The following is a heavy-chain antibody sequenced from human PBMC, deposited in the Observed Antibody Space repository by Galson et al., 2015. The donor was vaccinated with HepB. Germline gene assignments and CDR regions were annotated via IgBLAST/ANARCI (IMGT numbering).Heavy chain of an antibody. J-gene: IGHJ4*02. Sequence: SVKVSCKASGYTFTSYGISWVRQAPGQGLEWMGWISAYNGNTNYAQKLQGRVTMTTDTSTSTAYMELRSLRSDDTAVYYCARDGWGPLGDNYLDYWGQGTLVTVSS. D-gene: IGHD4/OR15-4a*01. CDR1: GYTFTSYG. V-gene: IGHV1-18*01. CDR3: ARDGWGPLGDNYLDY. CDR2: ISAYNGNT.